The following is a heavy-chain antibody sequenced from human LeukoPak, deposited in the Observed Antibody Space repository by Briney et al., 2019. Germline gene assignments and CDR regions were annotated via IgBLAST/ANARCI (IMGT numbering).Heavy chain of an antibody. V-gene: IGHV3-11*04. D-gene: IGHD3-22*01. J-gene: IGHJ4*02. CDR1: GFTFSDYY. Sequence: PGGSLRLSCAASGFTFSDYYMSWIRQAPGKGLEWVSYISSSGSTIYYADSVKGRFTISRDNAKNSLYLQMNSLRAEDMAVYYCARVGRYYYDSSGFYYVGYWGQGTLVTVPS. CDR3: ARVGRYYYDSSGFYYVGY. CDR2: ISSSGSTI.